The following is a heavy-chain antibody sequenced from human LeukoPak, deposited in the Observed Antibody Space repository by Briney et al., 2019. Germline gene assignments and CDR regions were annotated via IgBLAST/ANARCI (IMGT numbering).Heavy chain of an antibody. CDR2: IYSGGST. CDR1: GSTVSSNY. CDR3: ARAPLLWFGEFYFDY. J-gene: IGHJ4*02. D-gene: IGHD3-10*01. V-gene: IGHV3-53*01. Sequence: GGSLRLSCAASGSTVSSNYMSWVRQAPGKGLEWVPVIYSGGSTYYADSVKGRFTVSRDNSKNTLYLQMNSLRAEDTAVYYCARAPLLWFGEFYFDYWGQGTLVTVSS.